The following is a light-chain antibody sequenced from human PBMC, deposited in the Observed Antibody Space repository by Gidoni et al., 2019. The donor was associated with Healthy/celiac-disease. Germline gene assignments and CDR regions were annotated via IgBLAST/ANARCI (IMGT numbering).Light chain of an antibody. V-gene: IGKV1-39*01. CDR1: QRISSY. J-gene: IGKJ2*01. Sequence: DIQMTQSPSSLSASIGDRVTITCRASQRISSYLNWYQQKPGKAPKLLIYAASSLQSGVPSRFSGSGSGTDFTLTIISLQPEDFATYYCQQSYSTHTFGQGTKLEIK. CDR2: AAS. CDR3: QQSYSTHT.